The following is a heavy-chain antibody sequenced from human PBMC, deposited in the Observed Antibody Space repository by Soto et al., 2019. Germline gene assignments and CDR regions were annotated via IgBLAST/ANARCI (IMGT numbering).Heavy chain of an antibody. D-gene: IGHD1-26*01. J-gene: IGHJ3*02. V-gene: IGHV3-30*18. CDR1: GFSFTTYV. CDR2: ISHDGSYK. Sequence: GWSLRLACASSGFSFTTYVMHWVRQAPGKGLEWVAVISHDGSYKHYGDAVKGRFTISRDTSKNAVYLEMNSLRPEDTAVYYCAKGLLAIVGATLPRDAFNIWGQGTMVTVSS. CDR3: AKGLLAIVGATLPRDAFNI.